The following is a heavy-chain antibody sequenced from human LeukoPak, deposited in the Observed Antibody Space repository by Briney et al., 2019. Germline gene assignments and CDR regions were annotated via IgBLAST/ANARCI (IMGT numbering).Heavy chain of an antibody. CDR3: ATVRPPYYGMDV. Sequence: ASVKVSCKVSGYALTELSMHWVRQAPGKGLEWMGGFDPEDGETIYAQKFQGRVTMTEDTSTDTAYMELSSLRSEDTAVYYCATVRPPYYGMDVWGQGTTVTVSS. CDR2: FDPEDGET. J-gene: IGHJ6*02. V-gene: IGHV1-24*01. CDR1: GYALTELS.